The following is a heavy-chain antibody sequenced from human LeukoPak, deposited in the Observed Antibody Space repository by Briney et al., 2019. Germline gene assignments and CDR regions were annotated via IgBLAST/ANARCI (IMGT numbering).Heavy chain of an antibody. V-gene: IGHV4-59*01. Sequence: PSETLSLTYTVSGGSISSYYWSWIRQPPGKGLEWIGYIYYSGSTNYNPSLKSRVTISVDTSKNQFSLKLSSVTAADTAVYYCAGQTYYYDSSGYLVDYWGQGTLVTVSS. CDR3: AGQTYYYDSSGYLVDY. CDR2: IYYSGST. CDR1: GGSISSYY. J-gene: IGHJ4*02. D-gene: IGHD3-22*01.